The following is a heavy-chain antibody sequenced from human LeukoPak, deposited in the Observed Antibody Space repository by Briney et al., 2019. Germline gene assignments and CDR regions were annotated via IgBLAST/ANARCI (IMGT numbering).Heavy chain of an antibody. CDR3: ALQKADSSYDAFDI. D-gene: IGHD6-13*01. CDR1: GYTLTELS. Sequence: ASVKVSCKVSGYTLTELSMHWVRQAPGKGLEWMGGFDPEDGETIYAQKFQGRVTMTEDTSTDTAYMELSSLRSEDTAVYYCALQKADSSYDAFDIWGQGTMVTVSS. V-gene: IGHV1-24*01. CDR2: FDPEDGET. J-gene: IGHJ3*02.